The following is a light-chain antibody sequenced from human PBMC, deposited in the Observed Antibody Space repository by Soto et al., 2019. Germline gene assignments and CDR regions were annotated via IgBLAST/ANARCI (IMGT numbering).Light chain of an antibody. V-gene: IGKV1-5*03. Sequence: CATFGYRVTSSCQSSQGISRSLAWYQQKPGKAPKLLIYKASTLKSGVPSRFSGSGSGTEFTLTISSLQPDDFATYYCQQYNTFSPWTSGQGTKVDI. CDR3: QQYNTFSPWT. CDR2: KAS. J-gene: IGKJ1*01. CDR1: QGISRS.